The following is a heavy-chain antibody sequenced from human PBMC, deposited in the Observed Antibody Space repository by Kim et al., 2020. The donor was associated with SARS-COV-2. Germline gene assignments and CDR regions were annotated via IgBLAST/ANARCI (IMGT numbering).Heavy chain of an antibody. CDR2: INHSGST. Sequence: SETLSLTCAVYGGSFSGYYWSWIRQPPGKGLEWIGEINHSGSTNYNPSLKSRVTISVDTSKNQFSLKLSSVTAADTAVYYCARGLSLRSRHYYYYGMDVCGQGTTVTVSS. V-gene: IGHV4-34*01. J-gene: IGHJ6*02. CDR3: ARGLSLRSRHYYYYGMDV. CDR1: GGSFSGYY.